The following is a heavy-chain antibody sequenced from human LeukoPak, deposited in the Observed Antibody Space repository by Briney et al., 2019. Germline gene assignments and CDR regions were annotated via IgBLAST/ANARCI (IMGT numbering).Heavy chain of an antibody. CDR3: ARGNRVLNGFDM. CDR1: GLTVSSNY. CDR2: LYSGGTK. D-gene: IGHD3-10*02. Sequence: GGSLRLSCAASGLTVSSNYMSWVRQAPGKGLEWVSFLYSGGTKNYADSVKGRFTISRDISKTMRYLQMNSRRVEDTAVYYCARGNRVLNGFDMWGQGTMVTVSS. V-gene: IGHV3-53*01. J-gene: IGHJ3*02.